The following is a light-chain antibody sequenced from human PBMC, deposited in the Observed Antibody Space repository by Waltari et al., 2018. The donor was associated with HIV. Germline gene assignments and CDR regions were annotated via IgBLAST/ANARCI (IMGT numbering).Light chain of an antibody. CDR1: SSDVGGYNY. Sequence: QSALTQPASVSGSPGQSITISCTGTSSDVGGYNYVSWYQQHPGKAPKLIIYDVSNRPSGVSNRLPGSKSGNTASLTISGLQAEDEADYYCSSYTSNITRVFGGGTKLTVL. CDR2: DVS. V-gene: IGLV2-14*03. CDR3: SSYTSNITRV. J-gene: IGLJ3*02.